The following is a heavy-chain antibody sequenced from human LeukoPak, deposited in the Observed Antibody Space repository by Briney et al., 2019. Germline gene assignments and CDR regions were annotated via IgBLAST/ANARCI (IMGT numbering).Heavy chain of an antibody. D-gene: IGHD5-18*01. CDR1: GYTFTGYY. CDR2: INPNSGNT. J-gene: IGHJ4*02. Sequence: GASVKVSCKASGYTFTGYYMHWVRQAPGQGLEWMGRINPNSGNTGYAQKFQGRVTMTRNTSISTAYMELSSLRSEDTAVYYCARDTAMDDFDYWGQGTLVTVSS. CDR3: ARDTAMDDFDY. V-gene: IGHV1-8*02.